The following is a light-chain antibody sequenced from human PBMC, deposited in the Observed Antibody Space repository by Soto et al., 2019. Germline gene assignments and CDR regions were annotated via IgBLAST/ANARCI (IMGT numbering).Light chain of an antibody. CDR1: SSDVGGYNY. J-gene: IGLJ1*01. CDR2: DVG. Sequence: QSALTQPASVSGSPGQSITISCTGTSSDVGGYNYVSWYQQHSGKAPKLMIYDVGNRPSGVSNRFSGSKSGNTASLTISGLQAEDEADYYCSSYTSSRGVFGTGTKVTVL. CDR3: SSYTSSRGV. V-gene: IGLV2-14*01.